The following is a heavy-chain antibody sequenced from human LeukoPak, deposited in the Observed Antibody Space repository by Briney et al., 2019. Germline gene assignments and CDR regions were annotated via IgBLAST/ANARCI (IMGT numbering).Heavy chain of an antibody. Sequence: PGGSLRLSCAASGFTFSSYGMHWVRQAPGKGLEWVAFIRYDGSNKYYADSVKGRFTISRDNSKNTLYLQMNSLRAEDTAVYYCAKDHLNGYYGSGSYCSAWGQGTLVTVSS. CDR1: GFTFSSYG. CDR3: AKDHLNGYYGSGSYCSA. CDR2: IRYDGSNK. V-gene: IGHV3-30*02. J-gene: IGHJ4*02. D-gene: IGHD3-10*01.